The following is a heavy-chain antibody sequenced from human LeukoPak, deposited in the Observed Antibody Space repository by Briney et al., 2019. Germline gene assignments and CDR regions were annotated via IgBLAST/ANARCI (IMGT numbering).Heavy chain of an antibody. D-gene: IGHD3-22*01. CDR3: AREPPYYDSSGYYY. CDR1: GFTVGSNY. Sequence: GGSLRLSCAASGFTVGSNYMSWVRQAPGKGLEWVSVIYSGGSTYYADSVKGRFTISRDNSKNTLYFQMNSLRAEDTAVYYCAREPPYYDSSGYYYLGEGTLVTVSS. CDR2: IYSGGST. V-gene: IGHV3-53*01. J-gene: IGHJ4*02.